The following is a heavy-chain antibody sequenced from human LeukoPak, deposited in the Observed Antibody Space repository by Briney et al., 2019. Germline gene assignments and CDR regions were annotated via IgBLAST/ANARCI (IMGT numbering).Heavy chain of an antibody. CDR2: INHSGST. D-gene: IGHD6-19*01. CDR3: ARHRSSSGWYPRDY. CDR1: GGSFSGYY. V-gene: IGHV4-34*01. Sequence: PSETLSLTCAVYGGSFSGYYWSWIRQPPGKGLEWIGEINHSGSTNYNPSLKSRVTISVDTPKNQFSLKLSSVTAADTAVYYCARHRSSSGWYPRDYWGQGTLVTVSS. J-gene: IGHJ4*02.